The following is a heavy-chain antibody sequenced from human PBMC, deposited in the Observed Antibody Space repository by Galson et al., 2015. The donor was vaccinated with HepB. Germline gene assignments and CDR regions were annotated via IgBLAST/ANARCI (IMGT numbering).Heavy chain of an antibody. J-gene: IGHJ3*02. CDR2: IWYDGSNK. D-gene: IGHD3-22*01. CDR1: GFTFSSYG. V-gene: IGHV3-33*01. Sequence: SLRLSCAASGFTFSSYGMHWVRQAPGKGLEWVAVIWYDGSNKYYTDSVKGRFTISRDNSKNTLYLQMNSLRAEDTAVYYCARDGSITMIVVDIDAFDIWGQGTMVTVSS. CDR3: ARDGSITMIVVDIDAFDI.